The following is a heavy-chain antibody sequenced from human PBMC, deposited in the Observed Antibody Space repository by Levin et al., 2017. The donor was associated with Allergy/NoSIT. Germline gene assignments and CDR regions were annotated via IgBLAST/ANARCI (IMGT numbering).Heavy chain of an antibody. V-gene: IGHV5-51*01. D-gene: IGHD1-1*01. CDR2: IYPGDSDT. CDR3: ARRGTRDYYYYMDV. CDR1: GFSFTSYW. Sequence: GESLKISCQGSGFSFTSYWIGWVRQMPGKGLEWMGIIYPGDSDTRYSPSFQGQVTISADKSISTAYLQWSSLKASDTAIYYCARRGTRDYYYYMDVWGKGTTVSVSS. J-gene: IGHJ6*03.